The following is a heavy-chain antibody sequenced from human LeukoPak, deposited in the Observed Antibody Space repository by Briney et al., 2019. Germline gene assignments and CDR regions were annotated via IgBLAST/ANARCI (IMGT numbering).Heavy chain of an antibody. CDR3: ASRATVTTDRFWFDP. V-gene: IGHV3-53*01. CDR2: IYSGGST. D-gene: IGHD4-11*01. J-gene: IGHJ5*02. CDR1: GFTVSSNY. Sequence: TGGSLRLSCAASGFTVSSNYMSWVRQAPGKGLKWVSVIYSGGSTYYADSVKGRFTISRDNSKNTLYLQMNSLRAEDTAVYYCASRATVTTDRFWFDPWGQGTQVTVSS.